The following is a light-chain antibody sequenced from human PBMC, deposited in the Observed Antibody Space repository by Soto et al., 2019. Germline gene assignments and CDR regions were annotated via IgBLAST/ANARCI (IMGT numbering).Light chain of an antibody. Sequence: DIQMSQSPSSVPASVGDRVTITSQASQDISNYLNWYQQKKGKAPKILIYDASNLATGVPSRFSGSGSGTDFTFTISRLQPEDIATYYCQQYDNLPLTFGGGTQVDIK. CDR2: DAS. CDR3: QQYDNLPLT. V-gene: IGKV1-33*01. J-gene: IGKJ4*01. CDR1: QDISNY.